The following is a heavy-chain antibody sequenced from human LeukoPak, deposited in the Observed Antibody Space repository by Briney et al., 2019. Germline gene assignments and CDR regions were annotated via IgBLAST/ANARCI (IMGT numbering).Heavy chain of an antibody. CDR1: GGSISSYY. Sequence: SETLSLTCTVSGGSISSYYWSWIRQPPGKGLEWIGYIYSSGSTNYNPSLKSRVTISEDTSKNQFSLKLSSVTAADTAVYYCARTAEALQGAYYYYYMDVWGKGTTVTVSS. CDR2: IYSSGST. CDR3: ARTAEALQGAYYYYYMDV. D-gene: IGHD1-1*01. V-gene: IGHV4-4*09. J-gene: IGHJ6*03.